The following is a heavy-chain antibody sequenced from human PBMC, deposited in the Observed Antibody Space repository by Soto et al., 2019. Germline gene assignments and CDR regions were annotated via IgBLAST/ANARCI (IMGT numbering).Heavy chain of an antibody. Sequence: VQLVQSGAQVKKPGASVKVSCKASGYAFTTYDIYWVRQATGQGPEWMGWMNANSGHTVYAQKFQDRVTVTRATSISTADMELRCQLSEYTAVYYCARGSMWFGGYGMEVWGQGTTVNVSS. CDR2: MNANSGHT. CDR1: GYAFTTYD. V-gene: IGHV1-8*01. J-gene: IGHJ6*02. CDR3: ARGSMWFGGYGMEV. D-gene: IGHD3-10*01.